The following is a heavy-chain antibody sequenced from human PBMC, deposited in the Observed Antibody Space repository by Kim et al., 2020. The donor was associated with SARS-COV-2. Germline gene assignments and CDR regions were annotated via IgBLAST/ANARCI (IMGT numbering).Heavy chain of an antibody. CDR3: AKDMTKSGWHELDY. CDR1: GFTFDDYA. Sequence: GGSLRLSCAASGFTFDDYAMHWVRQAPGKGLEWVSGISWNSGSIGYADSVKGRFTISRDNAKNSLYLQMNSLRAEDTALYYCAKDMTKSGWHELDYWGQGTLVTVSS. J-gene: IGHJ4*02. V-gene: IGHV3-9*01. D-gene: IGHD6-19*01. CDR2: ISWNSGSI.